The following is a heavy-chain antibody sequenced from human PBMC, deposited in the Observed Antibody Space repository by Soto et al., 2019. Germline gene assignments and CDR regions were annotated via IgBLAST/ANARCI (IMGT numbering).Heavy chain of an antibody. CDR3: ARENYYALDY. CDR1: SGRMSSYN. V-gene: IGHV4-59*01. D-gene: IGHD3-10*01. CDR2: INYSGST. Sequence: EALSLTWTGASGRMSSYNWIWVRQPPGKGLEWIGFINYSGSTHYNPSLKSRVTISLDTSKSQFSLKLNSVTAADTAVYYCARENYYALDYWGPGTLVTVSS. J-gene: IGHJ4*02.